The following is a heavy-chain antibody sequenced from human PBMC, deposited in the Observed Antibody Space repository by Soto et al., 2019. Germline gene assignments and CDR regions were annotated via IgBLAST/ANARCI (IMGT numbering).Heavy chain of an antibody. V-gene: IGHV3-33*01. Sequence: XGFLRVSCPASGFTFSSYGMHWVRQAPGKGLDWVAVIWYDGSNKYYADSVKGRFTISRDNSKNTLYLQMNSLRAEDTAVYYCARVDSSRWSIHTLIDDWGQGTLVTVSS. J-gene: IGHJ4*02. D-gene: IGHD6-13*01. CDR1: GFTFSSYG. CDR3: ARVDSSRWSIHTLIDD. CDR2: IWYDGSNK.